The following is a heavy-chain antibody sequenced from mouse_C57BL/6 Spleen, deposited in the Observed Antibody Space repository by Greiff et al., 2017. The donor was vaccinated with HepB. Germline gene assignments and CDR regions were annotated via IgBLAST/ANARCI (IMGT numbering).Heavy chain of an antibody. CDR3: ARILTAQATCYAMDY. CDR2: INPNNGGT. D-gene: IGHD3-2*02. J-gene: IGHJ4*01. CDR1: GYTFTDYY. V-gene: IGHV1-26*01. Sequence: EVQLQQSGPELVKPGASVKISCKASGYTFTDYYMNWVKQSHGKSLEWIGDINPNNGGTSYNQKFKGKATLTVDKSSSTAYMELRSLTYEDSAVYYCARILTAQATCYAMDYLGQGTSVTVSS.